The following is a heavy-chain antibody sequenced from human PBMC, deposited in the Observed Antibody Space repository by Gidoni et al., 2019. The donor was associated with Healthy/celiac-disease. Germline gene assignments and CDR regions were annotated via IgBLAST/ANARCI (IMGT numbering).Heavy chain of an antibody. CDR3: TRGARDRWLPTD. D-gene: IGHD6-19*01. J-gene: IGHJ4*02. CDR1: GYTFTSYD. V-gene: IGHV1-8*01. CDR2: MNPNSGNT. Sequence: QVQLVQSGAEVKKPGASVKVSCKASGYTFTSYDINWLRQTTGQGLEWMGWMNPNSGNTGYAQKFQGRVTMTRDTSISTAYMELNSLRSEDTAVYYCTRGARDRWLPTDWGQGTLVTVSS.